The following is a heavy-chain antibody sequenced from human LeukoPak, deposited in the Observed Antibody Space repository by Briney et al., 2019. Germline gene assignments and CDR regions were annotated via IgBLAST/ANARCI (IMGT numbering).Heavy chain of an antibody. J-gene: IGHJ4*02. V-gene: IGHV1-18*01. D-gene: IGHD1-26*01. Sequence: ASVKVSCKASGYTFTSYGISWVRQAPGQGLEWMGWISAYNGNTNYAQKLQGRVTMTTDTSTSTAYMELRSLRSDDTAVYYCATRPLGGIVGATPGQTIDCWGQGTLVTVSS. CDR1: GYTFTSYG. CDR2: ISAYNGNT. CDR3: ATRPLGGIVGATPGQTIDC.